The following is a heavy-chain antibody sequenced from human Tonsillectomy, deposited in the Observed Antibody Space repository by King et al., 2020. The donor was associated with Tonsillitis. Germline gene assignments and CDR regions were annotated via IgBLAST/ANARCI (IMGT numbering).Heavy chain of an antibody. Sequence: QLVQSGGGVVQPGGSLRLSCAASQFTFSSYAMHWVRQAPGKGLEWVAYIGYDGSSKNYPDSLKGRFTVSRDNSKNTLYLQMNSLRPDDTAVYYCAKDLGRSGTPRDVGGQGTTPPVP. CDR2: IGYDGSSK. D-gene: IGHD2-2*01. J-gene: IGHJ6*02. CDR1: QFTFSSYA. CDR3: AKDLGRSGTPRDV. V-gene: IGHV3-30*02.